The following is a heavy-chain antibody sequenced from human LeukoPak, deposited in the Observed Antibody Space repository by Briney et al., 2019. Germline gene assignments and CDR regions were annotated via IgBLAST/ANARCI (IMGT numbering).Heavy chain of an antibody. D-gene: IGHD2-21*02. Sequence: SGPTLLNPTQTLTLTCTFSGFSLNTHRVGVGWIRQPPGKALEGLSLIYWDDDKRYSPSLMTRLTITKDTSKNQVVLTMTNMASVDTGTYFCVRISRSFVVATDWFFDLWGRGTLVTVSS. CDR3: VRISRSFVVATDWFFDL. V-gene: IGHV2-5*04. CDR2: IYWDDDK. J-gene: IGHJ2*01. CDR1: GFSLNTHRVG.